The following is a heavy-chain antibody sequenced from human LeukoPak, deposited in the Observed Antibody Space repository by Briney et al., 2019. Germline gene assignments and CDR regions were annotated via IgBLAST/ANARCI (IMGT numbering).Heavy chain of an antibody. J-gene: IGHJ3*02. CDR3: ARVPYTSGWFDALDI. V-gene: IGHV3-48*01. Sequence: GGSLRLSCAASGFTFSTYSMNWVRHAPGKGLEWVSYISSSDSPIDYTDSVKGRFTISRDNAKNSLYLQMNSLRVEDAAVYYCARVPYTSGWFDALDIWGQGTMVTVSS. CDR2: ISSSDSPI. D-gene: IGHD6-19*01. CDR1: GFTFSTYS.